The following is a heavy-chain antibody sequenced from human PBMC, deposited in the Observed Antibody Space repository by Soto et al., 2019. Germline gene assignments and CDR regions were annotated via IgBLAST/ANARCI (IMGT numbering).Heavy chain of an antibody. Sequence: GGSLRLSCAASGFTFSSYAMSWVRQAPGKGLEWVSAISGSGSTFYADSVKGRFTISRDNSKNTLYLQMNSLRAEDTAVYYCAKEKDYDYVWGSYRYTSDYWGQGTLVTVSS. CDR3: AKEKDYDYVWGSYRYTSDY. V-gene: IGHV3-23*01. CDR2: ISGSGST. CDR1: GFTFSSYA. D-gene: IGHD3-16*02. J-gene: IGHJ4*02.